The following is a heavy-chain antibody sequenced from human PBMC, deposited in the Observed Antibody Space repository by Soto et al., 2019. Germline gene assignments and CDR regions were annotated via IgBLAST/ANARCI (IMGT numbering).Heavy chain of an antibody. CDR2: INAGNGNT. D-gene: IGHD6-19*01. Sequence: QVQLVQSGAEVKKPGASVKVSCKASGYTFTNYAMHWVRQAPGQRPEWMGWINAGNGNTKYSQRFQDRVTITRDTSASTAYMEVRSLRSDDTAVYYCARDGAVSGNINFDYWGQGTLVTVSS. V-gene: IGHV1-3*01. CDR3: ARDGAVSGNINFDY. CDR1: GYTFTNYA. J-gene: IGHJ4*02.